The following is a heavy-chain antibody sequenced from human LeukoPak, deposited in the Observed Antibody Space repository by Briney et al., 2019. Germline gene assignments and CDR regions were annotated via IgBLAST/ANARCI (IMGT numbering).Heavy chain of an antibody. Sequence: GGSLRLSCAASGFTFSSYEMNWVRQAPGKGLEWVSYISSSGGTIHYADSVKGRFTISRDNAKNSLYLQMNSMRAEDTAVYYCARAPYYYDSSGYFQHWGQGTLVTVSS. D-gene: IGHD3-22*01. V-gene: IGHV3-48*03. CDR1: GFTFSSYE. CDR3: ARAPYYYDSSGYFQH. CDR2: ISSSGGTI. J-gene: IGHJ1*01.